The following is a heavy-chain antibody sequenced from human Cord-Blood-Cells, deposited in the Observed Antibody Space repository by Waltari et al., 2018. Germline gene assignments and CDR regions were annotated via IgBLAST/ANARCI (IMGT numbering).Heavy chain of an antibody. J-gene: IGHJ4*02. Sequence: QVQLVQSGAEVKKPGASVKVSCKASGYTFTGYYMHWVRQAPGQGLEWMGWIDPNSSDTNYAQKFQGRVTMTRDTSISTAYMELSRLRSDDTAVYYCARMGRYSGSYFDYWGQGTLVTVSS. CDR2: IDPNSSDT. CDR1: GYTFTGYY. V-gene: IGHV1-2*02. D-gene: IGHD1-26*01. CDR3: ARMGRYSGSYFDY.